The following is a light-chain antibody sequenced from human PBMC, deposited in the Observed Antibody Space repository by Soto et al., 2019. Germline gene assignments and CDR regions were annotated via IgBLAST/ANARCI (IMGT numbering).Light chain of an antibody. CDR1: QSVSSN. V-gene: IGKV3-15*01. CDR3: QQYNNWPLT. CDR2: GAS. J-gene: IGKJ1*01. Sequence: EIVMTQSPATLSVSPGERATLSCRASQSVSSNLAWYQQKPGQAPRLLIYGASTGATGIPARFSGSGSGTEFTLTISSLQSEDFAVYYCQQYNNWPLTFGQGTKVAIK.